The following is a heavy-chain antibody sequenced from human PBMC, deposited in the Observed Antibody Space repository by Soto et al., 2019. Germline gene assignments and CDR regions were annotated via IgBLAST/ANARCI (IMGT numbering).Heavy chain of an antibody. CDR1: GFTFDDYA. D-gene: IGHD6-13*01. Sequence: QPGGSLRLSCAASGFTFDDYAMHWVRQAPGKGLEWVSLISWDGGSTYYADSVKGRFTISRDNSKNSLYLQMNSLRAEDTALYYCAKAGASWDGYSSSQDYYYYGMDVWGQGTTVTVSS. CDR3: AKAGASWDGYSSSQDYYYYGMDV. CDR2: ISWDGGST. V-gene: IGHV3-43D*04. J-gene: IGHJ6*02.